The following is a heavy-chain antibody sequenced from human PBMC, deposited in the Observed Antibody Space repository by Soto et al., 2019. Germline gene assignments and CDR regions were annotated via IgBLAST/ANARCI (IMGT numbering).Heavy chain of an antibody. V-gene: IGHV4-59*01. CDR2: IYYSGST. CDR1: GGSISSYY. CDR3: ARARYFDWLALDY. D-gene: IGHD3-9*01. Sequence: SETLSLTCTDSGGSISSYYWSWIRQPPGKGLEWIGYIYYSGSTNYNPSLKSRVTISVDTSKNQFSLKLSSVTAADTAVYYCARARYFDWLALDYWGQGTLVTVSS. J-gene: IGHJ4*02.